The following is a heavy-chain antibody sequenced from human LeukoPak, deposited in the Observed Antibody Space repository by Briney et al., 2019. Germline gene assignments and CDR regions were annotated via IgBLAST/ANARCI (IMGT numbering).Heavy chain of an antibody. Sequence: SETLSLTCTVSGGSISSGSYYWSWIRQPAGKGLEWIGRIYTSGSTNYNPSLKSRVTMSVDTSKNQFSLKLSSVTAADTAVYYCARDSNVLRFLEWYPRWDYYYYMDVWGKGTTVIVSS. V-gene: IGHV4-61*02. J-gene: IGHJ6*03. CDR2: IYTSGST. CDR1: GGSISSGSYY. D-gene: IGHD3-3*01. CDR3: ARDSNVLRFLEWYPRWDYYYYMDV.